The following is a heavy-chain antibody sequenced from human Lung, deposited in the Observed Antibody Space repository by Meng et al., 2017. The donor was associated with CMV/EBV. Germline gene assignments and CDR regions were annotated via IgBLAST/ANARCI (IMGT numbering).Heavy chain of an antibody. J-gene: IGHJ2*01. CDR3: SGHWWETTHNWYFDL. V-gene: IGHV4-39*01. D-gene: IGHD1-26*01. CDR1: GGSISSSSYY. CDR2: IYYSGST. Sequence: ETXSLTCTVSGGSISSSSYYWGWIRQPPGKGLEWIGSIYYSGSTYYNPSLKRRVTISVDTSKNQFSLKLSSVTAADTAVYYCSGHWWETTHNWYFDLWGRGTLVTVPS.